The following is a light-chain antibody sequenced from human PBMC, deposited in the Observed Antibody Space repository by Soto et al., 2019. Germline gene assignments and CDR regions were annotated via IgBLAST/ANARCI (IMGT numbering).Light chain of an antibody. J-gene: IGKJ1*01. Sequence: DVQMTQSPSTLSASVGDRVTITCRSSQIISTWLAWYQQKPGEAPKFLIYDASSLESGVPSRFSGSGAGTEFTLTISSLQPDDFATYYCQQYNSYPWTFGQGTKVDI. V-gene: IGKV1-5*01. CDR3: QQYNSYPWT. CDR1: QIISTW. CDR2: DAS.